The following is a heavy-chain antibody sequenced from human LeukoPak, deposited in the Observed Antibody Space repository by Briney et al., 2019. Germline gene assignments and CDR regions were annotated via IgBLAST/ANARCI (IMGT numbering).Heavy chain of an antibody. D-gene: IGHD6-19*01. V-gene: IGHV3-7*01. Sequence: GGSLRLSCAASGFTVSSNYMSWVRQAPGRGLKWVANIKQDGSDKYYVDSVKGRFTISRDNAKNSLFLQMNSLRAEDTAVYYCAIRSYNSGWNFDYWGQGTLVTVSS. J-gene: IGHJ4*02. CDR3: AIRSYNSGWNFDY. CDR1: GFTVSSNY. CDR2: IKQDGSDK.